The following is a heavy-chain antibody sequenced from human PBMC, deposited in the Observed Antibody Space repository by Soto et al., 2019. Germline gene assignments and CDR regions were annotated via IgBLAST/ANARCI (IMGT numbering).Heavy chain of an antibody. CDR2: IYYSGST. CDR3: GRDLGSGHHYYYYMDV. Sequence: SETLSLTCTVSGGSISSYYWSWIRQLPGKGLEWIGYIYYSGSTNYNPSLKSRVTISVDTSKNQFSLKLSSVTAADTAVYYCGRDLGSGHHYYYYMDVWGKGTTVTVSS. D-gene: IGHD3-16*01. CDR1: GGSISSYY. V-gene: IGHV4-59*01. J-gene: IGHJ6*03.